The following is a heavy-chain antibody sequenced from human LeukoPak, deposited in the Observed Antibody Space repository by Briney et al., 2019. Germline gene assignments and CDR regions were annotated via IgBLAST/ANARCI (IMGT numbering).Heavy chain of an antibody. D-gene: IGHD3-10*01. CDR2: IYYSGST. CDR1: GYSISSSYY. V-gene: IGHV4-39*01. J-gene: IGHJ4*02. Sequence: PSETLSLTCTVSGYSISSSYYWGWIRPPPGKGLEWIGSIYYSGSTYYNPSLKSRVTISVDTSKNQFSLKLSSVTAADTAVYYCARHRRSGEYYYGSGSYYKHTHFDYWGQGTLVTVSS. CDR3: ARHRRSGEYYYGSGSYYKHTHFDY.